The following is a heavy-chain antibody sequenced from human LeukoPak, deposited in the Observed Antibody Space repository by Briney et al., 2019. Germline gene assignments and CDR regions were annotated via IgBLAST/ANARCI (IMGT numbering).Heavy chain of an antibody. Sequence: GASVKVSCKASGYTFTSYGISWVRQAPGQGLEWMGWISAYNGNTNYAQKLQGRVTMTTDTSTSTAYMELRSLRSDDTAVYSCAREGPGVDIVATIPPYFDYWGQGTLVTVSS. V-gene: IGHV1-18*01. CDR1: GYTFTSYG. CDR2: ISAYNGNT. CDR3: AREGPGVDIVATIPPYFDY. J-gene: IGHJ4*02. D-gene: IGHD5-12*01.